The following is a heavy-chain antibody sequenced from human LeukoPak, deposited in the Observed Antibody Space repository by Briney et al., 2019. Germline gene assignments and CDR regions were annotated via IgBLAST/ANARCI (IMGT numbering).Heavy chain of an antibody. CDR3: AKDRSSSWYRDWFDP. CDR1: GFTFSSYA. J-gene: IGHJ5*02. D-gene: IGHD6-13*01. Sequence: GGSLRLSCAASGFTFSSYAMSWVRQAPGKGLEWVSAISGSGGSTYYADSVEGRFTISRDNSKNTLYLQMNSLRAEDTAVYYCAKDRSSSWYRDWFDPWGQGTLVTVSS. CDR2: ISGSGGST. V-gene: IGHV3-23*01.